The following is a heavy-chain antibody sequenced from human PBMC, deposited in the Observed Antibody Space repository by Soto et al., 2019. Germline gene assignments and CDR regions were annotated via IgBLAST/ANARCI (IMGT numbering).Heavy chain of an antibody. CDR1: GFSLSTSGVG. CDR3: AHTESPTRAFDI. CDR2: IYWDDDK. V-gene: IGHV2-5*02. Sequence: QITLKESGPPLVKPTQTLTLTCTFSGFSLSTSGVGVGWIRQPPGKALEWLALIYWDDDKRYSPSLKSRLTITKDTSKNQVVLTMTNMDPVDTATYYCAHTESPTRAFDIWGQGTMVTVSS. J-gene: IGHJ3*02.